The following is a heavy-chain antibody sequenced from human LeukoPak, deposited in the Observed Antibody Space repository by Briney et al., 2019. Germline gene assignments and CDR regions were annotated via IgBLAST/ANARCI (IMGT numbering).Heavy chain of an antibody. V-gene: IGHV3-23*01. CDR1: GFTFSSYG. CDR2: ISGSGGST. J-gene: IGHJ4*02. D-gene: IGHD3-3*01. CDR3: AKLKADFWSGYYTFDY. Sequence: GGSLRLSCAASGFTFSSYGMTWVRQAPGKGLEWVSAISGSGGSTYYADSVKGRFTISRDNSKNTLYLQTNSLRAEDTAVYYCAKLKADFWSGYYTFDYWGQGTLVTVSS.